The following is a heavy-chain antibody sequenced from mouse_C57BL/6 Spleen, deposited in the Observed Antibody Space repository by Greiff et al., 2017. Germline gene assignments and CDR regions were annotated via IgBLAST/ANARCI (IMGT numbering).Heavy chain of an antibody. J-gene: IGHJ4*01. CDR1: GYTFTSYW. D-gene: IGHD1-1*01. CDR3: ASAVYYYGSSPYYYAMDY. CDR2: IYPGSGST. V-gene: IGHV1-55*01. Sequence: QVQLQQPGAELVKPGASVKMSCKASGYTFTSYWITWVKQRPGQGLEWIGDIYPGSGSTNYNEKFKSKATLTVDTSSSTAYMQRSSLTSEDSAVYYCASAVYYYGSSPYYYAMDYWCQGTSVTVSS.